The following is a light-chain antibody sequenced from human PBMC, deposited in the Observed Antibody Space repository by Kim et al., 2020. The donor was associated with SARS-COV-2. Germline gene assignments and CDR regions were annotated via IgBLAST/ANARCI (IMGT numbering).Light chain of an antibody. CDR3: QQYNSYSRT. V-gene: IGKV1-5*03. CDR1: QSISSW. CDR2: KAS. J-gene: IGKJ1*01. Sequence: DIQMTQSPSTLSASVGDRVTITCRASQSISSWLAWYQQKPGKAPKLLIYKASSLDSGVPSRFSGSGSGTEFTLTLSSLQPDDFATYYCQQYNSYSRTFGQGTKVDIK.